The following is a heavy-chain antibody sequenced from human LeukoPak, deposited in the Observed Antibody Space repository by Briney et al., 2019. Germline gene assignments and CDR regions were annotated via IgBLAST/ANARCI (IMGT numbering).Heavy chain of an antibody. CDR2: IRYDGSNK. J-gene: IGHJ6*02. Sequence: GGSLRLSCAASGFTFSSYGMHWVRQAPGKGLEWVAFIRYDGSNKYYADSVKGRFTISRDNSKNTLYLQMNSLRAEDTAVYYCAKGRIVGAQRVGMDVWGQGTTVTVSS. D-gene: IGHD1-26*01. CDR1: GFTFSSYG. V-gene: IGHV3-30*02. CDR3: AKGRIVGAQRVGMDV.